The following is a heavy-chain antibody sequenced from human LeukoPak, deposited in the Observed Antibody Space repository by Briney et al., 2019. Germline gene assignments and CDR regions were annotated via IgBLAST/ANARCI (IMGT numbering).Heavy chain of an antibody. CDR2: VTASAGNT. D-gene: IGHD3-10*01. V-gene: IGHV3-23*01. CDR3: AKGDYYGSGSTFKNGMDV. CDR1: GFTFSSYA. J-gene: IGHJ6*02. Sequence: GGSLRLSCAASGFTFSSYAMSWVRQAPGKGLEWVSAVTASAGNTYYADSVKGRFTISRDNSKNTLYLQVNSLRAEDTAVYYCAKGDYYGSGSTFKNGMDVWGQRTTVTFSS.